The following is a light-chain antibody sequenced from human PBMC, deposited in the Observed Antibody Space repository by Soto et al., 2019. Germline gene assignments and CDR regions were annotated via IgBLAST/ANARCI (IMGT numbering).Light chain of an antibody. V-gene: IGKV2-28*01. CDR1: QSLLHSNGYNY. Sequence: DIVMTQSPLSLPVTPGEPASISCRSSQSLLHSNGYNYLDWYLQKPGQSPQLLIYLGSNRASGVPDRLSGSGSGTDFTLKISRVEAEDVGVYYCMQALQTPRTFSQGTKVEIK. CDR2: LGS. J-gene: IGKJ1*01. CDR3: MQALQTPRT.